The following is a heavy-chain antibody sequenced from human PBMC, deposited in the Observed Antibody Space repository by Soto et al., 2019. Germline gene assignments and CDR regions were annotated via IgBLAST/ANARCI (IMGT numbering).Heavy chain of an antibody. D-gene: IGHD6-13*01. J-gene: IGHJ4*02. CDR2: IYFSGST. Sequence: SLTCAVSCGSVSSGDYYWSWIRQPPGKGLEWIGYIYFSGSTNYNPALKSRVTISVDTSKNQFSLKLSSVTAADTAVYYCAREVSSSWFYFDYWGQGTLVTVS. CDR3: AREVSSSWFYFDY. CDR1: CGSVSSGDYY. V-gene: IGHV4-61*08.